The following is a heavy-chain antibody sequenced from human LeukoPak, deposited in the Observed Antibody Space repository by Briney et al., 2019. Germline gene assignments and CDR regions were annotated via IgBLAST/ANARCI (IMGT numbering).Heavy chain of an antibody. V-gene: IGHV3-48*04. D-gene: IGHD6-6*01. CDR3: ARGGSSEYYFDY. CDR1: GFTFSSYS. Sequence: GGSLRLSCAVSGFTFSSYSMNWVRQAPGKGLEWVSYISSSSSIIYYADSVKGRFTISRDNAKNSLYLQMNSLRAEDTAVYYCARGGSSEYYFDYWGQGTLVTVSS. J-gene: IGHJ4*02. CDR2: ISSSSSII.